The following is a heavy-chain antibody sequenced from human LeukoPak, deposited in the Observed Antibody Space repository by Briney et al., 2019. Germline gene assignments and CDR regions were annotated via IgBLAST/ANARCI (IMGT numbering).Heavy chain of an antibody. Sequence: SETLSLTCAVSGGSISSGGYSWSWIRQPPGKGLEWIGYIYHSGSTYYNPSLKSRVTISVDRSKNQFSLKLSSVTAADTAVYYCARVSYTLAAAGYWFDPWGQGTLVTVSS. V-gene: IGHV4-30-2*01. CDR1: GGSISSGGYS. J-gene: IGHJ5*02. CDR2: IYHSGST. CDR3: ARVSYTLAAAGYWFDP. D-gene: IGHD6-13*01.